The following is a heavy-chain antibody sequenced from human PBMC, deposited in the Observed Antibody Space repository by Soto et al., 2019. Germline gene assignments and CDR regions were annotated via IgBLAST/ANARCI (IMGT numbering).Heavy chain of an antibody. J-gene: IGHJ6*02. CDR1: GGSISSYY. CDR2: IYYSGST. CDR3: ARDLTPESYGSGISGMDV. Sequence: SETLSLTCTVSGGSISSYYWSWIRQPPGKGLEWIGYIYYSGSTNYNPSLKSRVTISVDTSKNQFSLKLSSVTAADTAVYYCARDLTPESYGSGISGMDVWGQGNTVTVSS. D-gene: IGHD3-10*01. V-gene: IGHV4-59*01.